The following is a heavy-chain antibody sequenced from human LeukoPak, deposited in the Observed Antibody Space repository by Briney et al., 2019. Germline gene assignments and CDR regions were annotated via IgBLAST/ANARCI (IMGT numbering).Heavy chain of an antibody. D-gene: IGHD5-12*01. Sequence: GGSLRLSRAASGFTFSSYAMSWVRQAPGKGLEWVSAISGSGGSTYYADSVKGRFTISRDNSKNTLYLQMNSLRAEDTAVYYCAKDSNPFPLYSGYDEWCWFDPWGQGTLVTVSS. J-gene: IGHJ5*02. CDR3: AKDSNPFPLYSGYDEWCWFDP. CDR1: GFTFSSYA. V-gene: IGHV3-23*01. CDR2: ISGSGGST.